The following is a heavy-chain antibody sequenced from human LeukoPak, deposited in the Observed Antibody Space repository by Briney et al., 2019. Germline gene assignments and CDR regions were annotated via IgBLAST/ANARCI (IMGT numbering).Heavy chain of an antibody. CDR3: ARDEFGGPYFHY. J-gene: IGHJ4*02. V-gene: IGHV3-7*01. CDR1: GFTFSTYA. CDR2: IKQDGSEK. D-gene: IGHD3-16*01. Sequence: GGSLRLSCAASGFTFSTYAMTWVRQAPGKGLEWVANIKQDGSEKYFVDSVKGRFTISRDNAKNSLYLQMNSLGAEDTAVYYCARDEFGGPYFHYWGQGTLVSVSS.